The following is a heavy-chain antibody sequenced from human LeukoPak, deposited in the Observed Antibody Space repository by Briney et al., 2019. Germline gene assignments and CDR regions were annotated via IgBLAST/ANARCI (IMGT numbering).Heavy chain of an antibody. CDR3: AKDRSSGYDYGYFDY. Sequence: GGSLRLSCAASGFTFSSYAMSWVRQAPGKGLEWVSAISGSGGSTYYADSVKGRFTISRDNSKNTLYLQMNSLRAEDTPLYYCAKDRSSGYDYGYFDYRAREPWSPSPQ. CDR1: GFTFSSYA. D-gene: IGHD5-12*01. CDR2: ISGSGGST. J-gene: IGHJ4*02. V-gene: IGHV3-23*01.